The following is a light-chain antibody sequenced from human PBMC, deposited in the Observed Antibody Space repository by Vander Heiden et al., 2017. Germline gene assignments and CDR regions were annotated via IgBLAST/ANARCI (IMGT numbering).Light chain of an antibody. J-gene: IGKJ1*01. CDR3: QQSYGTWT. V-gene: IGKV1-39*01. CDR2: AAS. Sequence: DIQLTQSPPSLSASVGDRVTITCRAGKSIGSYVSWYQQKPGKAPKLVIYAASNVQSGVPARFSGSGSGTDFTLSISSLQPEDFATYYCQQSYGTWTFGQGTKVEIK. CDR1: KSIGSY.